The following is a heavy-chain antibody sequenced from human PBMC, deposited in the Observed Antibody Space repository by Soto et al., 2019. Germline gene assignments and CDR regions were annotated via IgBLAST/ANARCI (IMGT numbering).Heavy chain of an antibody. CDR1: GFTFINYA. CDR2: FGVGGNYI. J-gene: IGHJ4*02. D-gene: IGHD7-27*01. Sequence: PGGSLRLSCAASGFTFINYAMNWVRQAPGKGLEWVSGFGVGGNYIYYADSVKGRFTISRDNSKNTLYLQMNSLRAEDTAVYYCAKDAISGNQVWDYFDYWGQGTPVTVSS. V-gene: IGHV3-23*01. CDR3: AKDAISGNQVWDYFDY.